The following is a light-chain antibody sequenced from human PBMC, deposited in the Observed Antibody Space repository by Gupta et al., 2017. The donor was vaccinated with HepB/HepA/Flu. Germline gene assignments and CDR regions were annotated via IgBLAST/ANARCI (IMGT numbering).Light chain of an antibody. CDR1: ESVGTN. V-gene: IGKV3-15*01. CDR3: EQDNQWPIT. CDR2: AIS. Sequence: ERVMTQSPATLSVSPGERATLSCRASESVGTNLAWYQHKPGQAPRLLIYAISTRATGIPARFSGSGSGTXFTLTIXSLQSEDFAIYYCEQDNQWPITFGXGTLLDIK. J-gene: IGKJ5*01.